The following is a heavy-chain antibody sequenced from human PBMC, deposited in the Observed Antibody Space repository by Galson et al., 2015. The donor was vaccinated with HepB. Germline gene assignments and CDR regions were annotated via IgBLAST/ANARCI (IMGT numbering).Heavy chain of an antibody. CDR2: INHSGST. D-gene: IGHD3-10*01. CDR3: ARGGTMVRGVKSKVSWFDP. V-gene: IGHV4-34*01. Sequence: ETLSLTCAVYGGSFSGYYWSWIRRRPGEGLEWIGEINHSGSTNYNPSPKSRVTIAVDTSKNQFTLKLCSVTAADTAVYYCARGGTMVRGVKSKVSWFDPWGQGTLVAVSS. J-gene: IGHJ5*02. CDR1: GGSFSGYY.